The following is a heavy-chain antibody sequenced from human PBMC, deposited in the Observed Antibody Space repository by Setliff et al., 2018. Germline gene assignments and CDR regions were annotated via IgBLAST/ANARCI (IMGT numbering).Heavy chain of an antibody. Sequence: GGSLRLSCAASGFTFSSYAMSWVRQAPGKGLEWVANIKQDGSEKYYVDSVKGRFTISRDNAKNSLYLQMNSLRAEDTAVYYCAREGDTVNWFDPWGQGTLVTVSS. V-gene: IGHV3-7*01. CDR2: IKQDGSEK. CDR1: GFTFSSYA. D-gene: IGHD4-4*01. J-gene: IGHJ5*02. CDR3: AREGDTVNWFDP.